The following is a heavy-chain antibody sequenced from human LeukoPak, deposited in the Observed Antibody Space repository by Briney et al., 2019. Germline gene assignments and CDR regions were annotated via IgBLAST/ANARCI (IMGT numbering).Heavy chain of an antibody. D-gene: IGHD3-9*01. J-gene: IGHJ3*02. CDR1: XXXXXSXX. V-gene: IGHV1-18*01. CDR3: ARANFDWSNDAFDI. CDR2: ISAYNGNT. Sequence: ASVKVXCKXXXXXXXSXXISWVRQAPGQGLEWMGWISAYNGNTNYAQKLQGRVTMTTDTSTSTAYMELRSLRSDDTAVYYCARANFDWSNDAFDIWGQGTMVTVSS.